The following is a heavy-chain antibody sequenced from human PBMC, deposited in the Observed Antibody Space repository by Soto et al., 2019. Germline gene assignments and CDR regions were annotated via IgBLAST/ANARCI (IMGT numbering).Heavy chain of an antibody. J-gene: IGHJ4*02. Sequence: VGSLRLSCLGSGFTFSSYSMKWVRQAPGKGLEWVSSISSSSSYIYYADSVKGRFTISRDNAKNSLYLQMNSLRVEDTAVYYCARTAYCGGDCYSGGPDFWGQGTLVTVSS. V-gene: IGHV3-21*01. CDR3: ARTAYCGGDCYSGGPDF. CDR2: ISSSSSYI. D-gene: IGHD2-21*02. CDR1: GFTFSSYS.